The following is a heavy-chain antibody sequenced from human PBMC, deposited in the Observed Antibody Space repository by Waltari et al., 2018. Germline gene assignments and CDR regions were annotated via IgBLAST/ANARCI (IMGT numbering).Heavy chain of an antibody. CDR1: GGSISSYY. V-gene: IGHV4-59*01. Sequence: QVQLQESGPGLVKPSETLSLTCTVSGGSISSYYWSWIRQPPGKGLEWIGYIYYSGSTNDNPALKRRVTISVDTSKNQFSLKLSSVTAADTAVYYCARVAYYYGSGSYYKRARYYYMDVWGKGTTVTVSS. D-gene: IGHD3-10*01. J-gene: IGHJ6*03. CDR2: IYYSGST. CDR3: ARVAYYYGSGSYYKRARYYYMDV.